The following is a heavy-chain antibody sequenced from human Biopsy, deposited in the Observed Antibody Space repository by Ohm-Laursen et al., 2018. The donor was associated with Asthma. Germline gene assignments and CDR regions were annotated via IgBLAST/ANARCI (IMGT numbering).Heavy chain of an antibody. CDR2: IYYIGST. CDR3: ARRGGVRRYFDY. J-gene: IGHJ4*02. CDR1: GGSISSGAYY. Sequence: TLSFTCTVSGGSISSGAYYWSWVRQPPGKGLEWIGYIYYIGSTYYNPSLKSRVAISLGTSKNQFSLKLSSVTAADTAVYFCARRGGVRRYFDYWGQGTLVTVSS. V-gene: IGHV4-30-4*01. D-gene: IGHD3-16*01.